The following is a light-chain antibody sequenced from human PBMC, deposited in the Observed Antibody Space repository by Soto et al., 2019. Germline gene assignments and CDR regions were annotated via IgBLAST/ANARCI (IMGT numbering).Light chain of an antibody. CDR3: ATWDDGLNAWV. CDR1: TSNIGRNS. Sequence: QSVLIQPPSASGTPGQRVSVSYSGTTSNIGRNSVNWYQQFPGTAPKLLIHSNNQRPSGVPDRFSGSKSGASASLAISGLQSEDEADYYCATWDDGLNAWVFGGGTKLTVL. J-gene: IGLJ3*02. V-gene: IGLV1-44*01. CDR2: SNN.